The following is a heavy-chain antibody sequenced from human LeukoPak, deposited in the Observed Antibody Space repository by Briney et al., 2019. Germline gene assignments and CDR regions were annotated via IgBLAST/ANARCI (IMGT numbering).Heavy chain of an antibody. CDR3: ARVGGNYPIN. D-gene: IGHD1-26*01. J-gene: IGHJ4*02. Sequence: ASVKVSCTASGYTFTSYGISWVRQAPGQGLEWMGIINPSGGSTSYAQKFQGRVTMTRDTSTSTVYMELSSLRSEDTAVYYCARVGGNYPINWGQGSLVTVSS. CDR2: INPSGGST. CDR1: GYTFTSYG. V-gene: IGHV1-46*01.